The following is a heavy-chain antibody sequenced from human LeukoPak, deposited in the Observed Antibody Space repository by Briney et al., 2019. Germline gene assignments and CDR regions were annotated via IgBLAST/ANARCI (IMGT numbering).Heavy chain of an antibody. J-gene: IGHJ3*02. Sequence: GEPLKISCKGSRYSFTSYCIGWVRQMPGKGLEWMGIIYPGDSDTRYSPSFQGQVTISADKSISTAYLQWSSLKASDTAMYYCASRYSSGWYKDAFDIWGQGTMVTVSS. V-gene: IGHV5-51*01. D-gene: IGHD6-19*01. CDR1: RYSFTSYC. CDR2: IYPGDSDT. CDR3: ASRYSSGWYKDAFDI.